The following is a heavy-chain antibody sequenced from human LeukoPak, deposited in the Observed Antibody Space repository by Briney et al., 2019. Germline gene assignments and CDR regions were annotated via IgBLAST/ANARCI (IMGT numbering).Heavy chain of an antibody. Sequence: ASVKVSCKASGGTFSSYAISWVRQAPGQGLEWMGRIIPILGIANYAQKFQGRVTITADKSTSTAYMELSSLRSEDTAVYYCANRNGYYYGMDVWGQGTTVTVSS. CDR3: ANRNGYYYGMDV. D-gene: IGHD1-1*01. J-gene: IGHJ6*02. CDR1: GGTFSSYA. V-gene: IGHV1-69*04. CDR2: IIPILGIA.